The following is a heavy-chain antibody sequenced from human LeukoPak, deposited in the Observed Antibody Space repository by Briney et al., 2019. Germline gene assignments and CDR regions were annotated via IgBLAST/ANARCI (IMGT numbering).Heavy chain of an antibody. J-gene: IGHJ4*02. D-gene: IGHD3-10*01. V-gene: IGHV3-23*01. Sequence: GGSLRLSCAASGFTFSSYAMSWVRQAPGKGLEWVSAISGSGGSTYYADSVKGRFTISRDNSKNTLYLHINSLRADDTAVYYCARHGSGSFTALDYWGQGTLVTVSS. CDR2: ISGSGGST. CDR1: GFTFSSYA. CDR3: ARHGSGSFTALDY.